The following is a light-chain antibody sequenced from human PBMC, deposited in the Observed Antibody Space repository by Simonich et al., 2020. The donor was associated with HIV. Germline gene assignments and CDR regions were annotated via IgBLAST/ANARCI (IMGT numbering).Light chain of an antibody. CDR2: EVS. J-gene: IGKJ5*01. V-gene: IGKV2D-29*02. CDR3: MQSIELPIT. CDR1: QSLLHSDGKTF. Sequence: DIVMTQTPLSLSVTPGQPASISCKSSQSLLHSDGKTFLYWYLQKPGQYPQLLIYEVSHRFSGVPDRFSGSGSGTDFTLKISRVEAEDVGVYYCMQSIELPITFGQGTRLEIK.